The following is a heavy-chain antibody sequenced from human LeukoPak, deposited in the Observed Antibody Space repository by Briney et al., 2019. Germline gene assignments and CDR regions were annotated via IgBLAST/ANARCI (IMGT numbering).Heavy chain of an antibody. CDR3: AKDPRVVPAAHDSYFDY. J-gene: IGHJ4*02. CDR1: GFTFSSYA. V-gene: IGHV3-23*01. D-gene: IGHD2-2*01. CDR2: ISGSGGST. Sequence: GGSLRLSCAASGFTFSSYAMSWVRQAPGKGLEWVSAISGSGGSTYYADSVKGRFTISRDNSKNTLYLQMNSLRAEDTAVYYCAKDPRVVPAAHDSYFDYWGQGTLVTVSS.